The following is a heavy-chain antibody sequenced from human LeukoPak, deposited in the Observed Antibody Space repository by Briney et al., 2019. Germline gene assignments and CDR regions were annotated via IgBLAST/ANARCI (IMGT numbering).Heavy chain of an antibody. D-gene: IGHD3-22*01. CDR3: ATFGYYDSSGYYYIDY. V-gene: IGHV3-30*01. Sequence: GGSLRLSCAASGFTFSSHAMHWVRQAPGKGLEWVAVISYDGSNQYYADSVKGRFTISRDNSKNTLYLQMNSLRAEDTAVYYCATFGYYDSSGYYYIDYWGQGTLVTVSS. J-gene: IGHJ4*02. CDR2: ISYDGSNQ. CDR1: GFTFSSHA.